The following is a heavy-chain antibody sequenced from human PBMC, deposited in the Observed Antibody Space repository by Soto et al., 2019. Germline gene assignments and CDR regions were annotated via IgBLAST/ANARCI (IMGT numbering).Heavy chain of an antibody. Sequence: GASVKVSCKASGYTFTGYYMHWVRQAPGQGLEWMGWINPNSGGTNYAQKFQGRVTMTRDTSISTAYMELSRLRSDDTAVYYCARVRLYCSSTRCYYSNHWFDPWGQGTLVTVSS. CDR1: GYTFTGYY. J-gene: IGHJ5*02. V-gene: IGHV1-2*02. CDR2: INPNSGGT. CDR3: ARVRLYCSSTRCYYSNHWFDP. D-gene: IGHD2-2*01.